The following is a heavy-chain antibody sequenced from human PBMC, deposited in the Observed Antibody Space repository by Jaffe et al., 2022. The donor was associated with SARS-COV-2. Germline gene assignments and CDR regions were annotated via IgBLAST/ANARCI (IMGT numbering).Heavy chain of an antibody. J-gene: IGHJ4*02. CDR2: IYPGDSDT. CDR3: VWRRLAKTDTNDYGDYVGLQLRDDY. Sequence: EVQLVQSGAEVKKPGESLKISCKGSGYSFTSYWIGWVRQMPGKGLEWMGIIYPGDSDTRYSPSFQGQVTISADKSISTAYLQWSSLKASDTAMYYCVWRRLAKTDTNDYGDYVGLQLRDDYWGQGTLVTVSS. CDR1: GYSFTSYW. V-gene: IGHV5-51*01. D-gene: IGHD4-17*01.